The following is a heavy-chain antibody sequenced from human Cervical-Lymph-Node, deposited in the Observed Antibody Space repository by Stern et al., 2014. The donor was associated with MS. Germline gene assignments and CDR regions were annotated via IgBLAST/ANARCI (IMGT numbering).Heavy chain of an antibody. D-gene: IGHD5-18*01. CDR3: ASVYRFFES. CDR2: IHPSGKA. J-gene: IGHJ4*02. CDR1: GGSVSSGSSY. V-gene: IGHV4-61*02. Sequence: QVQLVQSGPGLVKPSQTLSLTCTLSGGSVSSGSSYWSWIRQPAGKGLEWIGRIHPSGKAFSTPSLTSRVTISLDTSQQQISLKLNSVTAADTAVYYCASVYRFFESGGQGTRGTVPA.